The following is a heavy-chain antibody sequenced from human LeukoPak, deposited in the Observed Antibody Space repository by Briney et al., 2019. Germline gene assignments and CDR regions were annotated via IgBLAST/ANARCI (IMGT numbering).Heavy chain of an antibody. D-gene: IGHD4-11*01. CDR1: EFTLSNYA. J-gene: IGHJ4*02. CDR2: ISYDGNTI. Sequence: GRSLRLSCAASEFTLSNYALHWVRQAPGKGLQWVAVISYDGNTIHYADSVKGRFIISRDTSKNTLYLQMNSLRAEDTAVYYARSGGLQKFDYWGQGTLVTVSS. V-gene: IGHV3-30-3*01. CDR3: RSGGLQKFDY.